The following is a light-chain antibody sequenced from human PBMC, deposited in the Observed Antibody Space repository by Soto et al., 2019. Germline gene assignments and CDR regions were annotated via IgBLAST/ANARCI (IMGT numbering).Light chain of an antibody. Sequence: AQLPSESGTPGQTVNITCFGSISNIGSNTVNWFQHLPGTAPKLLIYGNHQRPSGVPDRFSGSKSGISASLAISGLQSEDEADYYCATWADSLNALYVFGTGTKVTVL. CDR1: ISNIGSNT. V-gene: IGLV1-44*01. CDR2: GNH. J-gene: IGLJ1*01. CDR3: ATWADSLNALYV.